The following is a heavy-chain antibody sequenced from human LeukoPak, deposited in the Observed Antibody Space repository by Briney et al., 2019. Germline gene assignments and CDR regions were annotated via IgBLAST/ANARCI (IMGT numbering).Heavy chain of an antibody. J-gene: IGHJ4*02. V-gene: IGHV1-2*02. CDR3: ARAYGTSWYYFDY. Sequence: ASVKVSCKASGYTFTGYYMHWVRQAPGQGLEWMGWINPNSGGTNYAQKFQGRVTMTRDTSISTAYMELTRLRSDDTAVYYCARAYGTSWYYFDYWGQGTLVTVSS. CDR1: GYTFTGYY. D-gene: IGHD6-13*01. CDR2: INPNSGGT.